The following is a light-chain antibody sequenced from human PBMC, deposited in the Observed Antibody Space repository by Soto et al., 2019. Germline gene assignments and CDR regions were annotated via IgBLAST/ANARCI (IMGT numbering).Light chain of an antibody. CDR2: GAS. CDR1: QSVSSK. J-gene: IGKJ1*01. CDR3: QQYNSWPSWR. Sequence: DILMTQSPAMLSVSPGERATLSCRASQSVSSKLAWYQQKPGQAPRLLIYGASIRATGIPARFSGSGSGREFTLTISSLHSEDSAIYYCQQYNSWPSWRFGQGTKGEIK. V-gene: IGKV3D-15*01.